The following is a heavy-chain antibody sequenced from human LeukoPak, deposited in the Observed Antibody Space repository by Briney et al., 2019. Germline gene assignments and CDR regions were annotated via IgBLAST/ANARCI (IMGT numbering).Heavy chain of an antibody. CDR2: INSDGSST. D-gene: IGHD1-26*01. Sequence: PGGSLRLSCAASGFTFSNYWMHWVRQAPGKGLVRVSRINSDGSSTSYVDSVKGRFTISRDNAKNTLYLQMNSLTAEDTAVYYCTRDLGGATWGEWNYWGQGTLVTVSS. J-gene: IGHJ4*02. V-gene: IGHV3-74*01. CDR1: GFTFSNYW. CDR3: TRDLGGATWGEWNY.